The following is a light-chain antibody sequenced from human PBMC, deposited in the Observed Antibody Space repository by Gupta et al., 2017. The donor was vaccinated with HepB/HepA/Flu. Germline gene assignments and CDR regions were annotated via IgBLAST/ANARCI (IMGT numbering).Light chain of an antibody. J-gene: IGKJ3*01. Sequence: DIQMTQSPSTLSASVGDRVTITCRASQSINSWLAWYQQKPGQAPKLLIYQASTLESGVPSRFSGSGSGTEFTLTISSLLPDDFATYYCQRENSYRCTFGHGTKVDIK. CDR2: QAS. CDR1: QSINSW. V-gene: IGKV1-5*03. CDR3: QRENSYRCT.